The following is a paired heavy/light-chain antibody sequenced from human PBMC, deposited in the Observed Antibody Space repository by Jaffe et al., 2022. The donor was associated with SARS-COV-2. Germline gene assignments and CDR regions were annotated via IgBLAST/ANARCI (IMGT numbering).Heavy chain of an antibody. Sequence: QLQLQESGPGLVKPSETLSLTCTVSGGSISSSSYYWGWIRQPPGKGLEWIGSIYYSGSTYYNPSLKSRVTISVDTSKNQFSLKLSSVTAADTAVYYCARHSGEEVIAAVVAGGWFDPWGQGTLVTVSS. CDR1: GGSISSSSYY. CDR3: ARHSGEEVIAAVVAGGWFDP. D-gene: IGHD6-13*01. V-gene: IGHV4-39*01. J-gene: IGHJ5*02. CDR2: IYYSGST.
Light chain of an antibody. CDR2: KDS. J-gene: IGLJ2*01. Sequence: SYELTQPPSVSVSPGQTARITCSGDALPKQYAYWYQQKPGQAPVLVIYKDSERPSGIPERFSGSSSGTTVTLTISGVQAEDEADYYCQSADSSGTYEVFGGGTKLTVL. CDR1: ALPKQY. V-gene: IGLV3-25*03. CDR3: QSADSSGTYEV.